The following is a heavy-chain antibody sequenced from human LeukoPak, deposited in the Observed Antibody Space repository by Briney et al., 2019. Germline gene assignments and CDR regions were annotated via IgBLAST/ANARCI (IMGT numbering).Heavy chain of an antibody. V-gene: IGHV1-69*06. J-gene: IGHJ6*03. Sequence: ASVKVSCKAPGGTFSSYAISWVRQAPGQGLEWMGGIIPIFGTANYAQKFQGRVTITADKSTSTAYMELSSLRSEDTAVYYCASPQGDVPRYYYMDVWGKGTTVTVSS. CDR2: IIPIFGTA. CDR3: ASPQGDVPRYYYMDV. CDR1: GGTFSSYA. D-gene: IGHD3-16*01.